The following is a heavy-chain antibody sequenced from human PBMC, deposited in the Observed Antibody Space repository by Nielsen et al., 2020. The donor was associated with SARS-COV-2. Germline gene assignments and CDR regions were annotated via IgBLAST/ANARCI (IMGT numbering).Heavy chain of an antibody. CDR1: GYTFTSYG. V-gene: IGHV1-18*01. CDR2: ISAYNGNT. Sequence: ASVKVSCKASGYTFTSYGISWVRQAPGQGLEWMGWISAYNGNTNYAQKLQGRVTMTTDTSTSTAYMELRSLRSDDTAVYYCARDAGLLWFGELIDYWGQGTLVTVSS. CDR3: ARDAGLLWFGELIDY. D-gene: IGHD3-10*01. J-gene: IGHJ4*02.